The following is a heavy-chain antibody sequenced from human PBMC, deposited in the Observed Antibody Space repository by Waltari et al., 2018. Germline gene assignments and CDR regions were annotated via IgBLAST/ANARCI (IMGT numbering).Heavy chain of an antibody. D-gene: IGHD6-13*01. CDR2: ISSSSSYI. CDR1: GFTLSSYS. V-gene: IGHV3-21*04. Sequence: EVQLVASGGGLVKPGGSLRLSCAASGFTLSSYSMTWVRKAPGKGLEWVSSISSSSSYIYYADSVKGRFTISRDNAKNSLYLQMNSLRTEDTALYYCAKANSSSWYLFDYWGQGTLVTVSS. J-gene: IGHJ4*02. CDR3: AKANSSSWYLFDY.